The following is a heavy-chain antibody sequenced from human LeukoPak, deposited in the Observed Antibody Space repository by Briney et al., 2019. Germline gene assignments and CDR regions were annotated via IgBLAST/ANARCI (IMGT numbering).Heavy chain of an antibody. CDR3: VRRVVGATSRWFDP. J-gene: IGHJ5*02. D-gene: IGHD1-26*01. CDR1: GFTFNNYA. V-gene: IGHV3-23*01. Sequence: PGGSLRLSCAGSGFTFNNYAVSWVRQPPGKGLERVSIITGNGGITYYGDSVKGRFTISRDNSKNTLYLQMNSLTAEDTAVYYCVRRVVGATSRWFDPWGQGTLVTVSS. CDR2: ITGNGGIT.